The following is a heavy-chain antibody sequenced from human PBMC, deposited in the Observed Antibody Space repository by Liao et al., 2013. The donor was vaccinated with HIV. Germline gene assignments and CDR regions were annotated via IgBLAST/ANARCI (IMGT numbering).Heavy chain of an antibody. J-gene: IGHJ4*02. CDR3: AAHNWIHNYAFAY. Sequence: QVQLLESGPGLVKPSETLSLSCSVSGASISNNYWSWIRQSPGKGLEWIGNINDSGSTNSNPALKRRVTISIDMSKHHLYLDLSSVTAADTAVYYCAAHNWIHNYAFAYWGQGTLVTVSS. CDR2: INDSGST. V-gene: IGHV4-4*09. CDR1: GASISNNY. D-gene: IGHD1-20*01.